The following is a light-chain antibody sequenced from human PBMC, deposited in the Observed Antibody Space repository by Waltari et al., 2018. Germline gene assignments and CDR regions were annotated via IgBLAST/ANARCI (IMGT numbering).Light chain of an antibody. V-gene: IGKV3-20*01. CDR2: GVS. J-gene: IGKJ2*03. Sequence: EILLTQSPGTLSLSPGERATLYCRASQTVSNSYLAWYQQKPGQAPRLLIYGVSRRATGIPDRVTGSGSGTDFSLTISGLEPEDFAVYYCQQYAGAPYSFGQGTKLEIK. CDR3: QQYAGAPYS. CDR1: QTVSNSY.